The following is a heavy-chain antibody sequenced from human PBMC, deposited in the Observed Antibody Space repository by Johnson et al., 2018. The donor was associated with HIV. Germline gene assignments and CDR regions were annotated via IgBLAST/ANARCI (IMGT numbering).Heavy chain of an antibody. J-gene: IGHJ3*02. D-gene: IGHD3-10*01. CDR3: TTEWEYYYGSGKLDAFDI. Sequence: VQLVESGGGVVQPGRSLRLSCAASGFTFSGSAMHWVRQASGKGLEWVGRIRSKADSYATAYAASVKGRFTISRDDSKNTAYLQMNSLKTEDTAVYYCTTEWEYYYGSGKLDAFDIWGQGTMVTVSS. CDR1: GFTFSGSA. V-gene: IGHV3-73*01. CDR2: IRSKADSYAT.